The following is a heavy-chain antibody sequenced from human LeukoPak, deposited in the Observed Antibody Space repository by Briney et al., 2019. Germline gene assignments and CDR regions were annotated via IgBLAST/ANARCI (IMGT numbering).Heavy chain of an antibody. J-gene: IGHJ4*02. Sequence: GASVKVSCXASGGTFSSYAISWVRQAPGQGLEWMGGIIPIFGTANYAQKFQGRVTITADESTSTAYMELSSLRSEDTAVYYCARDYGSGSYYYKFDYWGQGTLVTVSS. CDR1: GGTFSSYA. CDR3: ARDYGSGSYYYKFDY. D-gene: IGHD3-10*01. V-gene: IGHV1-69*13. CDR2: IIPIFGTA.